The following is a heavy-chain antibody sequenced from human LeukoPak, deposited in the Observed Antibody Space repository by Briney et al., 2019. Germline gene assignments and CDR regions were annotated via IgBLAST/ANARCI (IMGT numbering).Heavy chain of an antibody. CDR2: ISSSSSYI. Sequence: GGSLRLSCAASGFTFSSYSMNWVRQAPGKGLEWVSSISSSSSYIYYADSVKGRFTISRDNAKNSLYLQMNSLRDEDTAVYYCARDYRSSSGWIVDYWGQGTLVTVSS. CDR1: GFTFSSYS. CDR3: ARDYRSSSGWIVDY. J-gene: IGHJ4*02. V-gene: IGHV3-21*01. D-gene: IGHD6-19*01.